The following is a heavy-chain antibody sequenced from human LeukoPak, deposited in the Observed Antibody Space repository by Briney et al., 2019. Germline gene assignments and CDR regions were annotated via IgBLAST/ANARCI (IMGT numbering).Heavy chain of an antibody. J-gene: IGHJ4*02. CDR3: ARIFTILVRYFDY. V-gene: IGHV4-39*07. Sequence: TPSETPSLTCTVSGGSISSSSYYWGWIRRPPGKGLEWIGSIYYSGSTYYNPSLKSRVTISVDTSKNQFSLKLSSVTAADTAVYYCARIFTILVRYFDYWGQGTLVTVSS. CDR1: GGSISSSSYY. CDR2: IYYSGST. D-gene: IGHD3-10*01.